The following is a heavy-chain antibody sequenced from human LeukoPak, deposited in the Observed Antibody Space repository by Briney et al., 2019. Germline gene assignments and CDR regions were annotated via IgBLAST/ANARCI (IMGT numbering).Heavy chain of an antibody. J-gene: IGHJ4*02. Sequence: GESLKISCNGSGYQFNIYWIAWVRPMPGKGLEWMGIIYPDDSDTRYSPSFQGQVTISVDKSISAAYLQWTSLKASDTAIYYCARHLGLTSGWYDYWGQGTRVTVSS. CDR3: ARHLGLTSGWYDY. CDR2: IYPDDSDT. V-gene: IGHV5-51*01. D-gene: IGHD6-19*01. CDR1: GYQFNIYW.